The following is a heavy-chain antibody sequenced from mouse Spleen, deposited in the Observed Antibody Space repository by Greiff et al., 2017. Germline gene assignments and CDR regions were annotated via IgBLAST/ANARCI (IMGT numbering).Heavy chain of an antibody. CDR3: ARDYYGSSLDFDY. V-gene: IGHV1-80*01. CDR1: GYAFSSYW. Sequence: VQLQQSGAELVKPGASVTISCKASGYAFSSYWLNWVKQGPGKGLAWIGQLYPGAGDTNYNGQFKGQATLTADKSSSTAYMQLSSLTSEDSAVYFCARDYYGSSLDFDYWGQGTTLTVSS. CDR2: LYPGAGDT. J-gene: IGHJ2*01. D-gene: IGHD1-1*01.